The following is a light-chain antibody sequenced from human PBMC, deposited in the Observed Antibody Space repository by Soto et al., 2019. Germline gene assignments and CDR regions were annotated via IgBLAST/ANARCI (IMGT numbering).Light chain of an antibody. Sequence: DIQMTPSPSTLSASVGARVTITCRASQSISSWLAWYQQKPGTAPKLLIYKASSLQSGVPSRFSGSGSGTEFTLTISSLQPDDFATYYCQHYNSYSEAFGQGTKVDIK. CDR2: KAS. CDR1: QSISSW. J-gene: IGKJ1*01. CDR3: QHYNSYSEA. V-gene: IGKV1-5*03.